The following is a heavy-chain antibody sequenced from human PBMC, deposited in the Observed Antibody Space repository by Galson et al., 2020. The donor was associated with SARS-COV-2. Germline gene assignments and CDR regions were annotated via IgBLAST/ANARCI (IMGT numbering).Heavy chain of an antibody. CDR3: ARDPAPLYSDNYYYGMDV. V-gene: IGHV4-59*01. Sequence: ETSETLSLTCSVSEVSMTSYYWNWIRQSPGKGLEWIGSISYSGNTNYNPSLRSRVTLLVDLSMNQFSLRLTSVTAADTAVYYCARDPAPLYSDNYYYGMDVWGRGTTVTVSS. CDR2: ISYSGNT. D-gene: IGHD4-17*01. CDR1: EVSMTSYY. J-gene: IGHJ6*02.